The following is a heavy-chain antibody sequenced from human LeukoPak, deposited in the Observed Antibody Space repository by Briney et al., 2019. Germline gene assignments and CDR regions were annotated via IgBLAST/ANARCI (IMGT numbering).Heavy chain of an antibody. CDR1: GYTFTSYD. V-gene: IGHV7-4-1*02. D-gene: IGHD3-10*01. CDR3: ARSGGSGSYYARYYYYYMDV. CDR2: INTNTGNA. Sequence: EASVKVSCKASGYTFTSYDINWVRQAPGQGLEWMGWINTNTGNATYAQGFTGRFVFSLDTSVSTAYLQISSLKAEDTAVFYCARSGGSGSYYARYYYYYMDVWGKGTTVTISS. J-gene: IGHJ6*03.